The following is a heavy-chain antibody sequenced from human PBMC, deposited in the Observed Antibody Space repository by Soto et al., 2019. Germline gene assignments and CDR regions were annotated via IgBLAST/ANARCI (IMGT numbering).Heavy chain of an antibody. J-gene: IGHJ4*02. CDR3: ARCPGGGDAYDCRDY. V-gene: IGHV4-59*01. D-gene: IGHD3-3*01. CDR1: GASFRSNY. CDR2: LPYVGSA. Sequence: QVQLQESGPGLVKPSETLSLTCTVSGASFRSNYWVWIRQSPGKGLEWIGWLPYVGSATYNPSLTRRXTXPIDTANSSFSLKLSSVPAAAAAVHYSARCPGGGDAYDCRDYWGRGTVVTVSS.